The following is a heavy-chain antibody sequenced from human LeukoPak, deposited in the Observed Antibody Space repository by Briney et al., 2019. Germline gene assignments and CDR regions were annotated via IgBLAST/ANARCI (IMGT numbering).Heavy chain of an antibody. V-gene: IGHV4-59*08. Sequence: SETLSLTCTVSGGSISSYYWSWIRQPPGKGLEWIGYIYYSGSTNYNPSLKSRVTISVDTSKNQFSLKLSSVTAADTAVCYCAATGREYYYGSGSYLRFDPWGQGTLVTVSS. J-gene: IGHJ5*02. CDR3: AATGREYYYGSGSYLRFDP. CDR1: GGSISSYY. CDR2: IYYSGST. D-gene: IGHD3-10*01.